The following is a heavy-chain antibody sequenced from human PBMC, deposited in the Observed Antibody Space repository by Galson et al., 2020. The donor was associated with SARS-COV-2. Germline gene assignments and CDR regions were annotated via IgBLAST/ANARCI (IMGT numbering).Heavy chain of an antibody. CDR2: IFSGVTT. J-gene: IGHJ4*02. CDR1: GVSVISGGNY. Sequence: SETLSLTCTVSGVSVISGGNYWTWIRQHPGKGLEWIGHIFSGVTTYYSPSLKSRVTISVDTSQNQFSLRLSSVTAADTAVYYCARGRFYDSTGYSTSYYFDSWGQGTLVTVSS. V-gene: IGHV4-31*03. CDR3: ARGRFYDSTGYSTSYYFDS. D-gene: IGHD3-22*01.